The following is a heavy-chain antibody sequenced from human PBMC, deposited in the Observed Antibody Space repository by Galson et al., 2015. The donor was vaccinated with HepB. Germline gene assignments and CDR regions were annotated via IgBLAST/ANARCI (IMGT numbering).Heavy chain of an antibody. V-gene: IGHV4-34*01. CDR2: INHSGST. J-gene: IGHJ5*02. CDR1: GGSFSGYY. CDR3: ARFTIFGVVIRQNWFDP. D-gene: IGHD3-3*01. Sequence: ETLSLTCAVYGGSFSGYYWSWIRQPPGKGLEWIGEINHSGSTNYNPSLKSRVTISVDTSKNQFSLKLSSVTAADTAVYYCARFTIFGVVIRQNWFDPWGQGTLVTVSS.